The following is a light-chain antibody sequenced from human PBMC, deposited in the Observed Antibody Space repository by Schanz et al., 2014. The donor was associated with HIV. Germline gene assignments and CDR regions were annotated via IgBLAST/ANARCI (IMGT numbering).Light chain of an antibody. V-gene: IGKV3-20*01. CDR3: QQYSSWPGT. J-gene: IGKJ1*01. CDR1: QSFSSGS. Sequence: EIVLTQSPGTLSLSPGKRATLSCRASQSFSSGSLAWSQHKPGQAPRLLIYGASSRANGIPARFSGAGSGTDFTLTISRLQPEDFAVYYCQQYSSWPGTFGQGTKVEIK. CDR2: GAS.